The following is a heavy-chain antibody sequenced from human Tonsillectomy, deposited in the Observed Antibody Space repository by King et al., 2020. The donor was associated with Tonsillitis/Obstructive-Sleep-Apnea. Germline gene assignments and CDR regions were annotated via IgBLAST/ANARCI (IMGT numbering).Heavy chain of an antibody. CDR1: GYTFTSYD. V-gene: IGHV1-8*01. J-gene: IGHJ4*02. CDR3: ARFGCSSTSCYIDY. Sequence: VQLVQSGAEVKKLGASVKVSCKASGYTFTSYDINWVRQATGQGLGWMGWMNPNSGNTGYAQKFQGRVTMTRNTSISTAYMELSSLRSEDTAVYYCARFGCSSTSCYIDYWGQGTLVTVSS. CDR2: MNPNSGNT. D-gene: IGHD2-2*02.